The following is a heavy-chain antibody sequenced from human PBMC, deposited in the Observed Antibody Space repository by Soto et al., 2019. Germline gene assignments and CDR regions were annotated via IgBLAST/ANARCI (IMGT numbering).Heavy chain of an antibody. V-gene: IGHV3-30*18. CDR3: AKDPQAWLRSDFDY. Sequence: QVQLVESGGGVVQPGRSLRLSCAASGFTFSSYGMHWVRQAPGKGLEWVAVISHDGTNKYYSDSVKGRFTISRDDSKSTMYLQMNSLRTDDTAVYYCAKDPQAWLRSDFDYWGQGTLVTVSS. CDR2: ISHDGTNK. D-gene: IGHD5-12*01. CDR1: GFTFSSYG. J-gene: IGHJ4*02.